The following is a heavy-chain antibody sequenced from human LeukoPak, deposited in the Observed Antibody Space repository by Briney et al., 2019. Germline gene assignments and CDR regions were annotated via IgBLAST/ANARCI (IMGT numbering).Heavy chain of an antibody. CDR3: ARGSVYYYDSSGYDY. Sequence: GGSLRLSCAAAGFTFSSYWMSWVRQAPGKGLEWVANIKQDGSEKYYVDSVKGRFTISRDNDNNSLYLQMNSLRAEDTAVYYCARGSVYYYDSSGYDYWGQGTLVTVSS. J-gene: IGHJ4*02. V-gene: IGHV3-7*01. CDR2: IKQDGSEK. CDR1: GFTFSSYW. D-gene: IGHD3-22*01.